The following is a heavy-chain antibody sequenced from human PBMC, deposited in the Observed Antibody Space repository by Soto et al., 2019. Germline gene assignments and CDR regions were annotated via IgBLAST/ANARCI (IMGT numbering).Heavy chain of an antibody. CDR3: VKEGGGYCSSTSCPSDAFDI. CDR1: GFTFSSCA. CDR2: ISSNGGST. D-gene: IGHD2-2*01. J-gene: IGHJ3*02. V-gene: IGHV3-64D*06. Sequence: LRLPCSASGFTFSSCAMHWVRQAPGKGLEYVSAISSNGGSTYYADSVKGRFTISRDNSKNTLYLQMSSLRAEDTAVYYCVKEGGGYCSSTSCPSDAFDIWGQGTMVTVSS.